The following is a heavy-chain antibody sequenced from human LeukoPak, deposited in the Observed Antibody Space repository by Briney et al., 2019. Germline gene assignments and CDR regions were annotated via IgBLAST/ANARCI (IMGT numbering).Heavy chain of an antibody. CDR3: ARLRQQPGAFDY. CDR1: GGSISSSSYY. D-gene: IGHD6-13*01. J-gene: IGHJ4*02. Sequence: PSETLSLTCTVSGGSISSSSYYWGWIRQPPGKGLEWIGSIYYSGSTYYNPSLKSRVTISVDTSKNQFSLKLSSVTAADTAVYYCARLRQQPGAFDYWGQGTLVTVSS. V-gene: IGHV4-39*07. CDR2: IYYSGST.